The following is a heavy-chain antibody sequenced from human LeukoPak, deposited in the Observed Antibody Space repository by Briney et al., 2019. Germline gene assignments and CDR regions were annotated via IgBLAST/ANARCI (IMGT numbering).Heavy chain of an antibody. J-gene: IGHJ3*01. V-gene: IGHV4-59*01. CDR2: IYYSGST. CDR1: GGSISSYY. CDR3: AREPKDRRAFDV. Sequence: SETLSLTCTVSGGSISSYYWSWIRQPPGKGLEWIGYIYYSGSTNYNPSLKSRVTISVDTSKNQFSLKLSSVTAADTAVYYCAREPKDRRAFDVWGQGTIVTVSS.